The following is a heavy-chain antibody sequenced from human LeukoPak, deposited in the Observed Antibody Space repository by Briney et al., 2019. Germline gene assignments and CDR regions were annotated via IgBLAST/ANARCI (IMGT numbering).Heavy chain of an antibody. V-gene: IGHV3-30-3*01. Sequence: PGRSLRLSCAASGFTFSSYALHWVRQAPGKGLEWVAVISFDGSNKYYTDSVKGRFTISRDNSKSTLFLQMSSLRAEDTAVYYCATSLRGVPDYWGQGTLVTVSS. CDR3: ATSLRGVPDY. J-gene: IGHJ4*02. CDR1: GFTFSSYA. D-gene: IGHD3-10*01. CDR2: ISFDGSNK.